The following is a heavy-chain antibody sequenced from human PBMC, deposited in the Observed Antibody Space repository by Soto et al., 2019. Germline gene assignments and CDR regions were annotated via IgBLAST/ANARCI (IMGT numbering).Heavy chain of an antibody. Sequence: SETLSLTCTVSGGSISSSSYYWGWIRQPPGKGLEWIGRIYYSGITYYNPSLKSRVTISVDTSKNQFSLKLSSVTAADTAVYYCARHLYIVPAASGPLRWFDPWGQGTLVTVSS. CDR3: ARHLYIVPAASGPLRWFDP. CDR1: GGSISSSSYY. CDR2: IYYSGIT. D-gene: IGHD2-2*01. V-gene: IGHV4-39*01. J-gene: IGHJ5*02.